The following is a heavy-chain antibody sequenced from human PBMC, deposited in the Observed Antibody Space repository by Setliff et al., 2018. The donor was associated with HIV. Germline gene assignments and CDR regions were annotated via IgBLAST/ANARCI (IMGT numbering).Heavy chain of an antibody. Sequence: SETLSLTCTVSGGSISSHYWSWIRQPPLKGLEWIGYIHYSGSTNYNPSLRSRVTISVDTSKNQFSLRLSSVTAADTAVYYCARGRGVIKEKPFDEWGQGTLVTVSS. CDR1: GGSISSHY. CDR2: IHYSGST. CDR3: ARGRGVIKEKPFDE. D-gene: IGHD3-10*01. J-gene: IGHJ4*02. V-gene: IGHV4-59*11.